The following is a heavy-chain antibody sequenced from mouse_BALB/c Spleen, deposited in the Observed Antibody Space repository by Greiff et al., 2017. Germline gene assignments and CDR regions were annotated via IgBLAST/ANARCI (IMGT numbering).Heavy chain of an antibody. J-gene: IGHJ2*01. Sequence: ESGPGLVAPSQSLSITCTVSGFSLTSYDISWIRQPPGKGLEWLGVIWTGGGTNYNSAFMSRLSISKDNSKSQVFLKMNSLQTDDTAIYYCVREGNPYYFDYWGQGTTLTVSS. CDR1: GFSLTSYD. V-gene: IGHV2-9-2*01. CDR2: IWTGGGT. D-gene: IGHD2-1*01. CDR3: VREGNPYYFDY.